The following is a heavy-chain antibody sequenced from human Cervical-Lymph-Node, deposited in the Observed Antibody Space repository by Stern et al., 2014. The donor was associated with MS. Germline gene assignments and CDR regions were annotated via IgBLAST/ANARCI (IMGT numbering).Heavy chain of an antibody. V-gene: IGHV1-69*09. D-gene: IGHD4-17*01. CDR3: ARGIVTNRPASTLHNLFDP. CDR1: GGKFSSSFA. J-gene: IGHJ5*02. Sequence: QVQLVQSGAEVKKPGSSVNVSCQASGGKFSSSFAVSWVRQAPGQGLEWMGRVLPLIGLANYAQKFETRLTITADRSTSTVYMALSSLTSDDTALYYCARGIVTNRPASTLHNLFDPWGQGTLVTVSS. CDR2: VLPLIGLA.